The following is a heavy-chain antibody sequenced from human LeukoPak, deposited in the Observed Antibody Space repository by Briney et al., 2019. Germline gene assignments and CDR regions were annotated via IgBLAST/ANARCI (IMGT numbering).Heavy chain of an antibody. D-gene: IGHD2-8*01. CDR3: ARGDGVDYYGMDV. V-gene: IGHV1-18*01. J-gene: IGHJ6*02. Sequence: GASVKLSCTASGYTFTSYGNSWRRQAPGQGLEWKGWISAYSGNTNYAQKLQGRVTMTTDTSTSTAYMELRSLRSDDTAVYYCARGDGVDYYGMDVWGQGTTVTVSS. CDR1: GYTFTSYG. CDR2: ISAYSGNT.